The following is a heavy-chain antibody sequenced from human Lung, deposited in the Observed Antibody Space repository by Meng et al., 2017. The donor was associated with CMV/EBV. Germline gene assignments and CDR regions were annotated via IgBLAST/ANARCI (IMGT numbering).Heavy chain of an antibody. V-gene: IGHV1-58*01. Sequence: SXXVSXKASGFTFTSSAVQWVRQARGQRLEWIGWIVVGSGNTNYAQKFQERVTITRDMSTSTDYMELSSLRSEDTAVYYCAAEALKEQWLVYYYGMDVWXQGTXVTVSS. CDR1: GFTFTSSA. CDR2: IVVGSGNT. CDR3: AAEALKEQWLVYYYGMDV. J-gene: IGHJ6*02. D-gene: IGHD6-19*01.